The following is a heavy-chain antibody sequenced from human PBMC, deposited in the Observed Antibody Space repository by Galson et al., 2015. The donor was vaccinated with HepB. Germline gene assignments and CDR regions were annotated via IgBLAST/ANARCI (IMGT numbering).Heavy chain of an antibody. V-gene: IGHV1-2*02. CDR3: ARGIVGTTFFYYGVDL. CDR1: GYIFTGYY. D-gene: IGHD1-26*01. CDR2: INPFSGGT. J-gene: IGHJ6*02. Sequence: SVKVSCKASGYIFTGYYIHWVRQAPGKGLEWMGWINPFSGGTNFAQKFQGRVTMTRDTSISTVFMELSRLGSDDTAIYYCARGIVGTTFFYYGVDLWGQGTTVTVSS.